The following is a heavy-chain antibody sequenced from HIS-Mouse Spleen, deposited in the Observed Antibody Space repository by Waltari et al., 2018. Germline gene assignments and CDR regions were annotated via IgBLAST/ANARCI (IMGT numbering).Heavy chain of an antibody. V-gene: IGHV4-39*07. D-gene: IGHD1-1*01. CDR2: IYYSGST. CDR3: ARDPRWNDGIDY. Sequence: QLQLQESGPGLVKPSETLSLTCTVSGGSIRSSSYYWGWIHQPPGKGLEWIGSIYYSGSTYYNPSLKSRVTISVDTSKNQFSLKLSSVTAADTAVYYCARDPRWNDGIDYWGQGTLVTVSS. CDR1: GGSIRSSSYY. J-gene: IGHJ4*02.